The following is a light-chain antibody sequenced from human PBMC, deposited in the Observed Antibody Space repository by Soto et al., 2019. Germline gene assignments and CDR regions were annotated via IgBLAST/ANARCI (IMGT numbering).Light chain of an antibody. CDR1: QSVSSN. Sequence: EIVMTQSPATLSVSPGERATLSCSASQSVSSNLAWYPQKPGQAPRLLIYGASNRATGIPARFSGSGSGTEFTLTISSLQSEDFAVYYCQQYNNWPRWTFGQGTKVEIK. V-gene: IGKV3-15*01. CDR2: GAS. CDR3: QQYNNWPRWT. J-gene: IGKJ1*01.